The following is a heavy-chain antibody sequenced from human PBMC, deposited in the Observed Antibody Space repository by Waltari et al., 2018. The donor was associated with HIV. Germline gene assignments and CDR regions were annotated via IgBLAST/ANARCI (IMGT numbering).Heavy chain of an antibody. Sequence: EVQLVESGGGLVQPGGSLRLSCAASGFTFTTSWVHWVRQAPGKGLVWVSRINSDGTDTRNADSVKGRLTISRDNAKNTVYLQVNSLRGEDTSVYYCARGKDCGGGTCDGYHYYGMDVWGQGTTVTVSS. V-gene: IGHV3-74*01. CDR3: ARGKDCGGGTCDGYHYYGMDV. J-gene: IGHJ6*02. CDR2: INSDGTDT. D-gene: IGHD2-15*01. CDR1: GFTFTTSW.